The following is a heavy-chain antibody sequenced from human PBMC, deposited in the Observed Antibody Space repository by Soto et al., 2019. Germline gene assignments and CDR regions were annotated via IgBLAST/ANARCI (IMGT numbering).Heavy chain of an antibody. CDR1: GYTFTSYS. V-gene: IGHV1-3*01. J-gene: IGHJ2*01. CDR2: INAGNGNT. CDR3: ARDKPRPNWYFDL. Sequence: GASVKVSCKASGYTFTSYSMHWVRQAPGQRLEWMGWINAGNGNTKYSQKFQGRVTITRDTSASTAYMELSSLRSEDTAVYYCARDKPRPNWYFDLWGRGTLVTVSS.